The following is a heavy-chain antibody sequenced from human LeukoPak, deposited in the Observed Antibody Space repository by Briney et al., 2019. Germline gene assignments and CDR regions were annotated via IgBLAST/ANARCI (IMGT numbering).Heavy chain of an antibody. CDR3: ASGRMVRGVTISYYFDY. J-gene: IGHJ4*02. CDR2: ISYDGTNK. V-gene: IGHV3-33*05. Sequence: PGGSLRLSCAASGFTFRSYGMHWVRQAPGKGLEWVAIISYDGTNKYYADSVKGRFTISRDNSKNTLYLQMNSLRVEDTAVYYCASGRMVRGVTISYYFDYWGQGTLVTVPS. CDR1: GFTFRSYG. D-gene: IGHD3-10*01.